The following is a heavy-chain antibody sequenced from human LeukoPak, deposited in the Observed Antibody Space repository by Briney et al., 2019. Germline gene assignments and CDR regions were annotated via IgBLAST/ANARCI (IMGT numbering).Heavy chain of an antibody. V-gene: IGHV4-59*01. CDR2: IYYSGST. Sequence: SETLSPTCTVSGGSISSYYWSWIRQPPGKGREWIGYIYYSGSTNYNPSLKSRVTISVDTSKNQFSLKLSSVTAADTAVYYCARRYSGSYYEDAFDIWGQGTMVTVSS. CDR3: ARRYSGSYYEDAFDI. J-gene: IGHJ3*02. CDR1: GGSISSYY. D-gene: IGHD1-26*01.